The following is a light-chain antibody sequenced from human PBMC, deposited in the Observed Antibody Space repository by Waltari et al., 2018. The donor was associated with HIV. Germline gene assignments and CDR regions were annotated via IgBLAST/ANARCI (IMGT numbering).Light chain of an antibody. J-gene: IGKJ2*01. CDR3: QQYYTTPYS. Sequence: DIVMTHAPDSPTVSLGARAPIDCKSSQGILFNSNKKNYLSWYQQRPGQSPRLLIYWGSTRGSGVPLRISGAGSGTNFSLTISNLQPEDAAVYDCQQYYTTPYSFGQGSRLEI. CDR2: WGS. V-gene: IGKV4-1*01. CDR1: QGILFNSNKKNY.